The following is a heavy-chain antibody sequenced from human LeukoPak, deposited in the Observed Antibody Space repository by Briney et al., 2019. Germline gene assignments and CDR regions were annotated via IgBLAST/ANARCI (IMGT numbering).Heavy chain of an antibody. Sequence: GGSLRLSCAASGFTFSSYWMSWVRQAPGKGLEWVANIKQDGSEKYYVDSVKGRFTISRDNAKNSLYLQVNSLRAEDTAVYYCARDFYGGNSPSYAFDIWGQGTMVTVSS. CDR1: GFTFSSYW. CDR3: ARDFYGGNSPSYAFDI. J-gene: IGHJ3*02. CDR2: IKQDGSEK. D-gene: IGHD4-23*01. V-gene: IGHV3-7*01.